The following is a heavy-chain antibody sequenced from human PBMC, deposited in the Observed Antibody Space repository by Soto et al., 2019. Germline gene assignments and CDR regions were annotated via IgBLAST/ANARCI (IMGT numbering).Heavy chain of an antibody. D-gene: IGHD2-15*01. CDR2: IYSGGST. J-gene: IGHJ4*02. V-gene: IGHV3-66*01. CDR1: GVTVSSNY. CDR3: ARERGPGGSRDY. Sequence: GGSLRLSCAASGVTVSSNYMSWVRQAPGKGLEWVSVIYSGGSTYYADSVKGRFTISRDNSKNTLYLQMNSLRAEDTAVYYCARERGPGGSRDYWGQGTLVTVSS.